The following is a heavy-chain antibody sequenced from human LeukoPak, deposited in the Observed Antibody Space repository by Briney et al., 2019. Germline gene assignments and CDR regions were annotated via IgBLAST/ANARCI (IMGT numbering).Heavy chain of an antibody. CDR3: ARDPLRYSYGSDY. J-gene: IGHJ4*02. CDR1: GFTFSSYS. D-gene: IGHD5-18*01. CDR2: ISSSSSYI. V-gene: IGHV3-21*01. Sequence: GGSLRLSCAASGFTFSSYSMNWVRQAPGKGLEWVSSISSSSSYIYYADSVKGRFTISRDNAKNSLYLQMNSLRAEDTAVYYCARDPLRYSYGSDYWGQGTLVTVSS.